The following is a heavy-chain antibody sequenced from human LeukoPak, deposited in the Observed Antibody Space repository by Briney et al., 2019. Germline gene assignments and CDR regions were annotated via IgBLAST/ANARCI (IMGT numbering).Heavy chain of an antibody. CDR1: GGSISSYY. D-gene: IGHD4-17*01. V-gene: IGHV4-59*04. CDR3: ARRFYRDNVPVDY. CDR2: IYYSGST. Sequence: PSETLSLTCTVSGGSISSYYWSWIRQPLGKGLEWIGTIYYSGSTFYNPSLKTRVTISVDKSKNQFSLKLSSVTAADTAVYYCARRFYRDNVPVDYWGQGTLVTVSS. J-gene: IGHJ4*02.